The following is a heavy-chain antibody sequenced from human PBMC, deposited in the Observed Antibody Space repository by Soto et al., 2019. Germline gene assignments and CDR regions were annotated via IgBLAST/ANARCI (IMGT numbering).Heavy chain of an antibody. D-gene: IGHD3-22*01. CDR3: ARDHPPGYYYDSSGPFGIDY. Sequence: ASVKVSCKASGYTFTSYGISWVRQAPGQGLEWMGWISAYNGITNYAQKLQGRVTMTTDTSTSTAYMELRSLRSDDTAVYYCARDHPPGYYYDSSGPFGIDYWGQGSLVTVSS. CDR1: GYTFTSYG. J-gene: IGHJ4*02. V-gene: IGHV1-18*04. CDR2: ISAYNGIT.